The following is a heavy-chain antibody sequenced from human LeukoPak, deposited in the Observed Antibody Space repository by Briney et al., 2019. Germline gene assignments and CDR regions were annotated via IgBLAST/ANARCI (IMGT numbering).Heavy chain of an antibody. CDR1: GFTFSSSG. Sequence: PGGTLRLSCAASGFTFSSSGMSWVRQAPGKGLEWVSAISGSGGSTYYADSVKGRFTISRDNSKNTLYLQMNSLRAEDTAVYYCAKFPPSLAAATPIDYWGQGTLVTVSS. J-gene: IGHJ4*02. V-gene: IGHV3-23*01. D-gene: IGHD2-15*01. CDR3: AKFPPSLAAATPIDY. CDR2: ISGSGGST.